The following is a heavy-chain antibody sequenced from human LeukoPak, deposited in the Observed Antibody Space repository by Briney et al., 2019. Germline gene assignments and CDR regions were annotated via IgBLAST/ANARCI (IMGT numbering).Heavy chain of an antibody. Sequence: GGSLRLSCAASGFTFSSYAMSWVRQAPGKGLEWVSAISGSGGSTYYADPVKGRFTISRDNSKNTLYLQMNSLRAEDTAVYYCAKWGYDGSGSYTWFDPWGQGTLVTVSS. CDR1: GFTFSSYA. CDR3: AKWGYDGSGSYTWFDP. CDR2: ISGSGGST. D-gene: IGHD3-10*01. J-gene: IGHJ5*02. V-gene: IGHV3-23*01.